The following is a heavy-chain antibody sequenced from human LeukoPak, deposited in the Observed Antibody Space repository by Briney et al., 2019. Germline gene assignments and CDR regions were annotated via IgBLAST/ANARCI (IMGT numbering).Heavy chain of an antibody. CDR1: GYTFTSYD. CDR2: MNPNSGNT. V-gene: IGHV1-8*01. CDR3: ARGNPSSDYFDY. Sequence: ASVKVSCKASGYTFTSYDINWVRQATGQGLEWMGWMNPNSGNTGYAQKFQGRVTTTRNTSISTAYMELSSLRSEDTAVYYCARGNPSSDYFDYWGQGTLVTVSS. J-gene: IGHJ4*02. D-gene: IGHD6-19*01.